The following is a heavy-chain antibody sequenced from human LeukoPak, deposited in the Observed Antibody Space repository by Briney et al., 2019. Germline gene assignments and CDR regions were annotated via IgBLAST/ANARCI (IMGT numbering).Heavy chain of an antibody. CDR3: ARVRRVFAFYVGQ. CDR2: ISYDGTYT. CDR1: GFTFSSYT. Sequence: GGSLRLSCEASGFTFSSYTIHWVRQSPGKGLEWLTMISYDGTYTYYVDSVKGRFTISRDIAKDTLYLQMNSLRPEDTAVYFYARVRRVFAFYVGQGGRGTLVTVSS. D-gene: IGHD2/OR15-2a*01. J-gene: IGHJ4*02. V-gene: IGHV3-30*04.